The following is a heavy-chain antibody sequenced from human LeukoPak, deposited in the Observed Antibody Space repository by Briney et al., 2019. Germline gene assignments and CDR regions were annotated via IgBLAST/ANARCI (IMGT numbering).Heavy chain of an antibody. CDR1: GGSISSGGYS. J-gene: IGHJ5*02. CDR3: ARVPGLGKYYRSRFDP. D-gene: IGHD3-10*01. Sequence: PSQTLSLTCAVSGGSISSGGYSWSWIRQPPGKGLEWIGYIYHSGSTYYNPSLKSRVTISVDTSKNQFSLKLSSVTAADTAVFYCARVPGLGKYYRSRFDPWGQGTLVIVSS. V-gene: IGHV4-30-2*05. CDR2: IYHSGST.